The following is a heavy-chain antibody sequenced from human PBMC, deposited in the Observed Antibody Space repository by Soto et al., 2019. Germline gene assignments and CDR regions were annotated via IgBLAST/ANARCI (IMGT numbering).Heavy chain of an antibody. CDR1: GATFSSYA. Sequence: SVKVSSKTSGATFSSYAITWVRQAPGQGLEWMGGIVPTVDTSTYAQKFQGRVTITADKFTNTVYMELSSLRSDDTAVYYCVRVVAIPGYPDNWGQGTLVTVSS. J-gene: IGHJ4*02. V-gene: IGHV1-69*06. CDR3: VRVVAIPGYPDN. D-gene: IGHD5-12*01. CDR2: IVPTVDTS.